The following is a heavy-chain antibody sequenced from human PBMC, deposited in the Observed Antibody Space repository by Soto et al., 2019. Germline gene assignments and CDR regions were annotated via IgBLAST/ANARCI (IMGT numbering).Heavy chain of an antibody. Sequence: QVQLQESGPGLVKPSETLSLTCTVSGGSVSSGDYYWSWIRQPPGKGLGWIGNIYYLGNTNYNPSLRTRVPVSLDTSKNLFSLRLTSVTAADTAVYYCARIPVDTAMIYWLDPWGQGTLVTVSS. CDR3: ARIPVDTAMIYWLDP. D-gene: IGHD5-18*01. J-gene: IGHJ5*02. CDR1: GGSVSSGDYY. V-gene: IGHV4-61*08. CDR2: IYYLGNT.